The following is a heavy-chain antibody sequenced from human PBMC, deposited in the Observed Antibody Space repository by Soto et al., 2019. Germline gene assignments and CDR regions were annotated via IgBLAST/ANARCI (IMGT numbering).Heavy chain of an antibody. V-gene: IGHV3-33*01. D-gene: IGHD3-22*01. CDR1: GFTFSSYG. Sequence: QVQLVESGGGVVQPGRSLRLSCAASGFTFSSYGMHWVRQAPGKGLEWVAVIWYDGSNKYYADSVKGRFTISRDNSKNTLYLQMNSLRAEVTAVYYCASVPDDSSGYPDWYFDLWGRGTLVTVSS. J-gene: IGHJ2*01. CDR3: ASVPDDSSGYPDWYFDL. CDR2: IWYDGSNK.